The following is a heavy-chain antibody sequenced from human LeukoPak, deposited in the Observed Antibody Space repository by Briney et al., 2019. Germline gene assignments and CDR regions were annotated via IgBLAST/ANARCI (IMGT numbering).Heavy chain of an antibody. CDR3: ARVPGYS. D-gene: IGHD6-13*01. CDR1: GFTFSSYA. V-gene: IGHV3-53*01. Sequence: GGSLRLSCAASGFTFSSYAMHWVRQAPGKGLEWVSFIYSGGATYYADSVRGRFTISRDSSKNTLYLQMNSLRVEDTAVYYCARVPGYSWGQGTLVTVSS. CDR2: IYSGGAT. J-gene: IGHJ4*02.